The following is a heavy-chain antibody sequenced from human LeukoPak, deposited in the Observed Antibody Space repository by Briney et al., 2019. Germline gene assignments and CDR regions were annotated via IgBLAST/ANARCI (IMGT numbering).Heavy chain of an antibody. D-gene: IGHD6-19*01. CDR1: GGSISSGSYY. J-gene: IGHJ4*02. Sequence: SETLSLTCTVSGGSISSGSYYWSWIRQPAGKGLEWIGRIYTSGSTNYNPSLKSRVTISVDTSKNQFSLKLSSVTAADTAVYYCARARAVADDVDYWGQGTLVTVSS. CDR2: IYTSGST. V-gene: IGHV4-61*02. CDR3: ARARAVADDVDY.